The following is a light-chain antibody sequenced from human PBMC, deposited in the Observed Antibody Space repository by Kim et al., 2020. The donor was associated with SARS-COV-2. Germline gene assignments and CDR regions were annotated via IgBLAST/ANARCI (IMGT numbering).Light chain of an antibody. V-gene: IGKV4-1*01. J-gene: IGKJ1*01. CDR2: WAS. CDR1: RSVLYSSNNKNY. CDR3: QQYYNTPRT. Sequence: DIVMTQSPESMAVSLGERATINCKSSRSVLYSSNNKNYLAWYQQKQGQPPKLLIYWASTRESGVPDRFSGSGSGTDFTLTISTLQAEDVTIYYCQQYYNTPRTFGQGTKVDIK.